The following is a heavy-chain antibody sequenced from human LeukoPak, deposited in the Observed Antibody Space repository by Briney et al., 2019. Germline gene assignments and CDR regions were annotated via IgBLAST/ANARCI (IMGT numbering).Heavy chain of an antibody. CDR1: GGSITATNW. Sequence: PSGTLSLTCGVSGGSITATNWWSWVRQPPGQGLEWIGEIHLSGRTNYNPSLNSRVTLALDTSKNHLSLSLTSVTAADTAVYYCSRENGAFSPFGYWGQGTLATVPS. D-gene: IGHD2-8*01. J-gene: IGHJ4*02. CDR3: SRENGAFSPFGY. V-gene: IGHV4-4*02. CDR2: IHLSGRT.